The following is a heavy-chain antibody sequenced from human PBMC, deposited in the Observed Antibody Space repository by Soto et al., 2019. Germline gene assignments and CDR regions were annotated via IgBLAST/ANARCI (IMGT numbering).Heavy chain of an antibody. CDR3: ARGGDYDFWSGYYTKDYYYYMDV. CDR2: INPNSGGT. Sequence: ASVKVSCKASGYTFTGYYMHWVRQAPGQGLEWMGWINPNSGGTNYAQKFQGWVTMTRDTSISTAYMELSRLRSDDTAVYYCARGGDYDFWSGYYTKDYYYYMDVWGKGTTVTVSS. J-gene: IGHJ6*03. D-gene: IGHD3-3*01. V-gene: IGHV1-2*04. CDR1: GYTFTGYY.